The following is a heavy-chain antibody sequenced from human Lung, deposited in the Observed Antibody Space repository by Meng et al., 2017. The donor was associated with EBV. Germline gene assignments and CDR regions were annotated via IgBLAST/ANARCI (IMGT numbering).Heavy chain of an antibody. J-gene: IGHJ4*02. CDR3: AATVNDGYFDY. Sequence: VALPESGPGLVKPSQTLSLTCTVSGASIRSGGYYWSWIRQHPGKGLEWIGYIYYSGNTYYNPSLKSRVTISIDTSKNQFSLKLSSVTAADTAVYYCAATVNDGYFDYWGQGTLVTVSS. V-gene: IGHV4-31*03. CDR1: GASIRSGGYY. D-gene: IGHD4-11*01. CDR2: IYYSGNT.